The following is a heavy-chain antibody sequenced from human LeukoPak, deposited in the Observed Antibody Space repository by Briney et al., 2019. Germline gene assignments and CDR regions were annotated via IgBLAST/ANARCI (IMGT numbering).Heavy chain of an antibody. Sequence: ETLSLTCAVYGGSFSGYYWSWIRQPPGKGLEWIGEINHSGSTNYNPSLKSRVTISVDTSKNQFSLKLSSVTAADTAVYCCARDSGWLAFDYWGQGTLVTVSS. D-gene: IGHD6-19*01. CDR1: GGSFSGYY. V-gene: IGHV4-34*01. CDR2: INHSGST. CDR3: ARDSGWLAFDY. J-gene: IGHJ4*02.